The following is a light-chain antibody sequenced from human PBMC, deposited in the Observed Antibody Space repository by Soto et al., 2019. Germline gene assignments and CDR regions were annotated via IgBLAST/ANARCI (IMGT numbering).Light chain of an antibody. CDR2: AAS. J-gene: IGKJ3*01. Sequence: DIQMTQSPSSLSASVGDRVTITCRANQDISNYLAWYQQKPGNVPKLLIYAASTLQSGVPSRFSGSGFGTDFTLTISGLQPEDVATYYCQAYNILLGPGPKEDIK. CDR3: QAYNIL. CDR1: QDISNY. V-gene: IGKV1-27*01.